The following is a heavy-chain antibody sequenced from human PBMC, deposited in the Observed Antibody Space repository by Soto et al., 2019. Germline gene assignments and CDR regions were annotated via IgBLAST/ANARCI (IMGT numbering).Heavy chain of an antibody. CDR3: AREDSYGRSGESVEV. CDR2: LDQSGGT. V-gene: IGHV4-34*01. CDR1: GDSLRGQS. Sequence: SETLSLTCSVVGDSLRGQSWNWIRQSPGKGLEWIGELDQSGGTNYNPSLKSRAIISDDTSKNQFSLTLTSVTAADTAVYYCAREDSYGRSGESVEVWGQGTTVT. J-gene: IGHJ6*02. D-gene: IGHD3-16*01.